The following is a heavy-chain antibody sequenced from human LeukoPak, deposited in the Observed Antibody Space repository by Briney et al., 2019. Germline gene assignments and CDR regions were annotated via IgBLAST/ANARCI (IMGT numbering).Heavy chain of an antibody. J-gene: IGHJ4*02. CDR3: AKGKGYCSAGSCGIFDY. CDR2: IYPGDSDT. D-gene: IGHD2-15*01. Sequence: GESLRISCKGSGSSFTSYWIAWVRQLPGKGLEWMGIIYPGDSDTRYSPSLQGQVTISADKSISTAYLQWSSLKASDTAMYYCAKGKGYCSAGSCGIFDYWGQGTLVTVSS. CDR1: GSSFTSYW. V-gene: IGHV5-51*01.